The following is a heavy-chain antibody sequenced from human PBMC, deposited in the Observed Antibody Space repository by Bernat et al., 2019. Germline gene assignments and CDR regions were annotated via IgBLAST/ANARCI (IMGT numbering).Heavy chain of an antibody. CDR2: INSDGSST. CDR3: ARDGGNYWGWFDH. J-gene: IGHJ5*02. CDR1: GFTFSSYW. Sequence: EVQLVESGGGLVQPGGSLRLSCAASGFTFSSYWMHWVRQAPGKGLVWVSRINSDGSSTSYADSVKGRFTISRDNAKNTVYLQMNSLRAEDTAVYYCARDGGNYWGWFDHWGQGTLVTVSS. D-gene: IGHD1-26*01. V-gene: IGHV3-74*01.